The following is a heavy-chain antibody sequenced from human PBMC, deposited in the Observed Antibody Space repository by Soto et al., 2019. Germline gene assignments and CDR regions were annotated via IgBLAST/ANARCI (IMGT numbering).Heavy chain of an antibody. CDR2: IKNRADGGTA. CDR1: GITFPNAW. Sequence: EVQLVESGGDLVKPGGCLRLSCAASGITFPNAWMSWVRQPPGKGLEWVGRIKNRADGGTADYAAPVRGRFTISRDDSKNTLILQMNSLEAEDTAVYYCTTDPGDYEDFWGQGTLVTVSS. CDR3: TTDPGDYEDF. D-gene: IGHD4-17*01. V-gene: IGHV3-15*01. J-gene: IGHJ4*02.